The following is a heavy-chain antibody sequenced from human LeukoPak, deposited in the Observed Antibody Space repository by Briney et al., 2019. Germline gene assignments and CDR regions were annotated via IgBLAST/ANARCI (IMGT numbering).Heavy chain of an antibody. V-gene: IGHV3-23*01. Sequence: GESLRLSCAASGFTVSSNYMSWVRQAPGKGLEWVSSISDSAGATYYADSVRGRFTISRDNSGSTLYLQINSLRADDTAVYYCAKGGTTAWTAVDYWGQGTLVTVSS. CDR1: GFTVSSNY. J-gene: IGHJ4*02. CDR3: AKGGTTAWTAVDY. CDR2: ISDSAGAT. D-gene: IGHD1-7*01.